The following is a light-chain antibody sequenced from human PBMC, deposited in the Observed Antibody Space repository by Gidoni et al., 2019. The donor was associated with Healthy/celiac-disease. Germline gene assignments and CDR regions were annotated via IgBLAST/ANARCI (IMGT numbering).Light chain of an antibody. Sequence: ELVLTQSPGTLSWSPGERATLSCRASQSVSSSYLAWYQQKPGQAPSLLIYGATSRATGTPTRISGSAAGTDFTLTISRVEDDDSAVYCRQQYGRSRRTFGEGTKVEIK. V-gene: IGKV3-20*01. J-gene: IGKJ1*01. CDR1: QSVSSSY. CDR2: GAT. CDR3: QQYGRSRRT.